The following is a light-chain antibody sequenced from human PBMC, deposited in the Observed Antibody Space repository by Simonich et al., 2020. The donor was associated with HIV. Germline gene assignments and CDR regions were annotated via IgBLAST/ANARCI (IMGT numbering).Light chain of an antibody. CDR2: WAS. CDR1: QSVLYRSNNKNY. V-gene: IGKV4-1*01. CDR3: QQYYTTPRT. Sequence: DIVIMQSPDSLAVSLGERATINCKSSQSVLYRSNNKNYLAWYQQKPGQPPKLLIYWASTRESGVPDRFSGSGSGTDFTLTISSLQAEDVAIYYCQQYYTTPRTFGQGTKVEIK. J-gene: IGKJ1*01.